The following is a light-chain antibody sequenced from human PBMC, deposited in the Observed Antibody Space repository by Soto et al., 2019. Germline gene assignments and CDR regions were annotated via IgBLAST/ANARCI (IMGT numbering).Light chain of an antibody. V-gene: IGKV2-28*01. CDR2: LAS. J-gene: IGKJ1*01. CDR1: QSLQHSNGYNY. Sequence: DIVMTQSPLSLPVTPGEPASISCRSSQSLQHSNGYNYLDWYLQKPGQSPQILIYLASNRVSGVPDRFSGSGSGTDFTLKISRVEAEDVGVYYCMQALQTPAFGQGTKVEIK. CDR3: MQALQTPA.